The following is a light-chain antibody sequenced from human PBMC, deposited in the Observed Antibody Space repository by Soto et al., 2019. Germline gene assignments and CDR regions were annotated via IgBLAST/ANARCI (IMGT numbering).Light chain of an antibody. CDR2: EVS. J-gene: IGLJ1*01. CDR3: CYNAGRGTPLT. V-gene: IGLV2-23*02. Sequence: QSALTQPASVSGSPGQSITISCTGTSSDVGSYNLVSWYQQHPGKAPKLMIYEVSKRPSGVSKRFSGSKSGNTAFLTCSGLQAEDVADYYCCYNAGRGTPLTFGTGT. CDR1: SSDVGSYNL.